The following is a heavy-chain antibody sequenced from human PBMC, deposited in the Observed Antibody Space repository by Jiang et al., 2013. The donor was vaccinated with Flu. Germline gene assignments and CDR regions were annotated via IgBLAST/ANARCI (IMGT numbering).Heavy chain of an antibody. J-gene: IGHJ3*02. Sequence: QSGSELKKPGASVKVSCKASGYTFTSYAMNWVRQAPGQGLEWMGWINTNTGNPTYAQGFTGRFVFSLDTSVSTAYLQISSLKAEDTAVYYCARAPSDLYDSSGYYVLGAFDIWGQGTMVTVSS. V-gene: IGHV7-4-1*02. D-gene: IGHD3-22*01. CDR1: GYTFTSYA. CDR2: INTNTGNP. CDR3: ARAPSDLYDSSGYYVLGAFDI.